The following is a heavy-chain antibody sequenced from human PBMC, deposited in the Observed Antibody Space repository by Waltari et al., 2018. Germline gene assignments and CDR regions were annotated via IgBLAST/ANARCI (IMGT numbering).Heavy chain of an antibody. CDR2: IKQDGSDK. CDR3: AREGGNFDS. CDR1: GFTFGQHW. J-gene: IGHJ4*02. Sequence: VQLVAFGGGFVQPGESLRLSCCACGFTFGQHWISWVRQGPGKGLEWVANIKQDGSDKYYVDSVKGRITISRDNAKNSLYLEMNSLRAEDTAVYYCAREGGNFDSWGQGTLVTVSS. V-gene: IGHV3-7*01.